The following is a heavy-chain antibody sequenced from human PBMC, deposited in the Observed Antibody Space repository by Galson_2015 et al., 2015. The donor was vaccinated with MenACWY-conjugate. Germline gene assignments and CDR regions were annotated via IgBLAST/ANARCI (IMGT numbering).Heavy chain of an antibody. J-gene: IGHJ4*02. CDR2: DDK. CDR3: AHRRCSGGSCYLTFDY. V-gene: IGHV2-5*01. D-gene: IGHD2-15*01. Sequence: DDKRYSPSVKSRLTITKDTSKNQVVLTMTNMDPVDTATYYCAHRRCSGGSCYLTFDYWGQGTLVTVSS.